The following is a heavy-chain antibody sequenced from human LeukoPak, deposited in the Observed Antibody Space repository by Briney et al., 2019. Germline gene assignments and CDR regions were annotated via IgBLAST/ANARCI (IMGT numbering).Heavy chain of an antibody. CDR3: VRDHQLRDPGC. Sequence: KTGGSLRLSCAASGFTVSSNDMSWVRQAPGKGLEWVSSISGTSTYIDYADSVKGRFTISRDNANNSLYLQMNSLRVDDTAVYYCVRDHQLRDPGCWGQGTLVAVSS. D-gene: IGHD5-24*01. J-gene: IGHJ4*02. CDR2: ISGTSTYI. CDR1: GFTVSSND. V-gene: IGHV3-21*03.